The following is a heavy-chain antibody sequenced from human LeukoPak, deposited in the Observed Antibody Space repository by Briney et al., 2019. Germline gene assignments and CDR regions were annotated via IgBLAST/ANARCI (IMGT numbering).Heavy chain of an antibody. CDR1: GDLIIGAPYY. D-gene: IGHD2-2*01. CDR2: TYYSGKT. Sequence: SQTLSLTCSVSGDLIIGAPYYWSWVRQHPGKGLEWIAYTYYSGKTYDNPSLKSRVTLSVDTSKNQFTLNLTSVSAADAAVYFCARAVGSTSWFDSWGQGTLVTVSS. V-gene: IGHV4-31*03. CDR3: ARAVGSTSWFDS. J-gene: IGHJ5*01.